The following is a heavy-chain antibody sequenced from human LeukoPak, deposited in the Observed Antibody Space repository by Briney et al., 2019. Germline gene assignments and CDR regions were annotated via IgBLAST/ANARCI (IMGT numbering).Heavy chain of an antibody. V-gene: IGHV1-46*01. D-gene: IGHD6-19*01. Sequence: ASVKVSCKASGYTFTSYYMHWVRQAPGQGLEWMGIINPSGGSTSYAQKFQGRVTMTRDMSTSTVYMELSSLRSEDTAVYYCARDGGGAIAVAGCGDYWGQGTLVTVSS. CDR2: INPSGGST. CDR3: ARDGGGAIAVAGCGDY. J-gene: IGHJ4*02. CDR1: GYTFTSYY.